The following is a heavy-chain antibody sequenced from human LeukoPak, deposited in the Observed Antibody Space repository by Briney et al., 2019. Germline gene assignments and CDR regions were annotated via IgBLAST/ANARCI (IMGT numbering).Heavy chain of an antibody. CDR2: IKKDVGEK. CDR3: VRRRGGSRSYSDAFDI. D-gene: IGHD3-10*01. CDR1: GFTFSSHW. V-gene: IGHV3-7*01. Sequence: GGSLRLSCAASGFTFSSHWMTWIRQAPGKGLEWVASIKKDVGEKFYVDSVKGRFTISRENAKNSLYLQMNSLRAGDTAVYYCVRRRGGSRSYSDAFDIWGQGTMVTVSS. J-gene: IGHJ3*02.